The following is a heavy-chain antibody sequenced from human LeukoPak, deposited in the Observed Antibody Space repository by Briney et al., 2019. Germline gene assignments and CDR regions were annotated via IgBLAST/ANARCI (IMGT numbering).Heavy chain of an antibody. CDR2: ISGYNDNT. D-gene: IGHD3-10*01. CDR1: GYTFSNYG. Sequence: GASVKVSCKASGYTFSNYGINWVRQAPGQGLEWMGWISGYNDNTNYAQGLQGRVTMTTGTSTSTVYMELRSLRSDDTAVYYCARDRTDYGSGTYYSFYYYGLDVWGHGTTVTVSS. V-gene: IGHV1-18*01. J-gene: IGHJ6*02. CDR3: ARDRTDYGSGTYYSFYYYGLDV.